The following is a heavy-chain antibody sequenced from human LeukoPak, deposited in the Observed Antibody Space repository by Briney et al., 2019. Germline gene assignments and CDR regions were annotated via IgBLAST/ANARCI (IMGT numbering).Heavy chain of an antibody. Sequence: PGGSLRLSCAASGFTFSNYAILWIRQASGKGLEYVSAISDNGRSTFYTNSVKDRFTISRDNSKNMVYLQMGSLRAEDMAVYYCARDAGGFLDYWGLGTLVTVST. D-gene: IGHD3-10*01. J-gene: IGHJ4*02. CDR2: ISDNGRST. CDR3: ARDAGGFLDY. CDR1: GFTFSNYA. V-gene: IGHV3-64*01.